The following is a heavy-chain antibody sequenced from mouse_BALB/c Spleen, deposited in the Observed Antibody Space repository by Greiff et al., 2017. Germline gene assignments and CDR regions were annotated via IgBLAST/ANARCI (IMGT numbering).Heavy chain of an antibody. CDR1: GYTFTDYA. D-gene: IGHD1-1*01. Sequence: QVQLQQSGPELVRPGVSVKISCKGSGYTFTDYAMHWVKQSHAKSLEWIGVISTYYGNTNYNQKFKGKATMTVDKSSSTAYMELARLTSEDSAIYYCERSEGSYYGDYWGQGTTLTVSS. CDR3: ERSEGSYYGDY. CDR2: ISTYYGNT. V-gene: IGHV1-67*01. J-gene: IGHJ2*01.